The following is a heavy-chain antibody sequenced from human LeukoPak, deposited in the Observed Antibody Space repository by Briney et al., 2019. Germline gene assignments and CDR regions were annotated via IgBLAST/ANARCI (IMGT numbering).Heavy chain of an antibody. CDR3: AREPFSSGWFDY. D-gene: IGHD6-19*01. CDR1: GFTFSSYG. V-gene: IGHV3-33*01. CDR2: IWYDGSNI. Sequence: GRSLRLSCAASGFTFSSYGMHWVRQAPGKGLEWVAVIWYDGSNIYYADSVKGRFTISRDNSKNTLYLQMDSLRAEDTAVYYCAREPFSSGWFDYWGQGTLVTVSS. J-gene: IGHJ5*01.